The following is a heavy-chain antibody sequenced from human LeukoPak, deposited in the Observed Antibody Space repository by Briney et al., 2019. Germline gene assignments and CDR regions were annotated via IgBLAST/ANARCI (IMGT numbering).Heavy chain of an antibody. J-gene: IGHJ6*03. CDR2: MSPNSGNT. CDR3: ARGITIFGVVIGRAFYMDV. D-gene: IGHD3-3*01. Sequence: GASVKVSCKASGYTFTSYDINWVRQATGQGLEWMGWMSPNSGNTGYAQKFQGRVTMTRNTSISTAYMELSSLRSEDTAVCYCARGITIFGVVIGRAFYMDVWGKGTTVTVSS. V-gene: IGHV1-8*01. CDR1: GYTFTSYD.